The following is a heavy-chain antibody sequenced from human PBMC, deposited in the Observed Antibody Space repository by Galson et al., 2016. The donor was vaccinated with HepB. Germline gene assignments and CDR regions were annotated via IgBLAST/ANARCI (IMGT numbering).Heavy chain of an antibody. Sequence: SLRLSCAASGFTFTTYWMTWVRQAPGKGLKGVANIKQDGSEKYYVDSVKGRFTISRDNAKNSLYLQMNSMRAEDTAVYYCSTPDEGSGRIFDYWGQGTLVTVSS. CDR1: GFTFTTYW. V-gene: IGHV3-7*03. J-gene: IGHJ4*02. D-gene: IGHD2-15*01. CDR2: IKQDGSEK. CDR3: STPDEGSGRIFDY.